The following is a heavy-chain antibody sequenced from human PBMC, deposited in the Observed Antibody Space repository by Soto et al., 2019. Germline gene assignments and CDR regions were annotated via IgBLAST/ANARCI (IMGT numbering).Heavy chain of an antibody. CDR3: ARDYGDYVFDY. Sequence: SETLSLTCTVSGGSISSSSYYWGWIRQPPGKGLEWIGSIYYSGSTYYNPSLKSRVTISVDTSKNQFSLKLSSVTAADTAVYYCARDYGDYVFDYWGQGTLVTVSS. CDR2: IYYSGST. CDR1: GGSISSSSYY. D-gene: IGHD4-17*01. V-gene: IGHV4-39*02. J-gene: IGHJ4*02.